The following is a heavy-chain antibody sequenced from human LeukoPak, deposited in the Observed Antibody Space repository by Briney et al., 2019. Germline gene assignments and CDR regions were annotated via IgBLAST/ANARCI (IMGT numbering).Heavy chain of an antibody. CDR1: GGSISSSNYF. CDR3: ARDLTFHHDIPGYFYWFDP. D-gene: IGHD3-22*01. Sequence: PSETLSLTCSVFGGSISSSNYFWGWIRQPPGKGLEWIGSIHHSGSTHFNPSLESRVTMSVDTSKNQFSLKLSSVTAADTAVYFCARDLTFHHDIPGYFYWFDPWGQGTLVTVSS. CDR2: IHHSGST. V-gene: IGHV4-39*07. J-gene: IGHJ5*02.